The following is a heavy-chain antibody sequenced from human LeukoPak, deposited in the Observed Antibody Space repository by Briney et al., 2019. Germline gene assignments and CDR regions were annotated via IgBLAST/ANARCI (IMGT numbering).Heavy chain of an antibody. CDR1: GGSISSYY. D-gene: IGHD2-15*01. V-gene: IGHV4-59*01. CDR2: IYYSGST. CDR3: ARVDCSGGSCYAFDI. J-gene: IGHJ3*02. Sequence: PSETLSLTCTVSGGSISSYYWNWIRQPPGKVLEWIGYIYYSGSTNYNPSLKSRVTISVDTSKNQFSLKLSSVTAADTAVYYCARVDCSGGSCYAFDIWGQGTMVTVSS.